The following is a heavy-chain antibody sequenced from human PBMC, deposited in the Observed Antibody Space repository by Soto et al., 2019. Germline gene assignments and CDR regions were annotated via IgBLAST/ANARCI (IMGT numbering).Heavy chain of an antibody. CDR2: ISYDGSSK. J-gene: IGHJ6*02. Sequence: GGSLRLSCAGSGFTFGAYAMHWVRQAPVKGLEWVAVISYDGSSKNYADSVKGRFTISRDNSENTLYLQMNSLRDEDTALYYCARGAVTTNYYYYGMDVWGRGTTVTVSS. CDR1: GFTFGAYA. V-gene: IGHV3-30-3*01. D-gene: IGHD4-17*01. CDR3: ARGAVTTNYYYYGMDV.